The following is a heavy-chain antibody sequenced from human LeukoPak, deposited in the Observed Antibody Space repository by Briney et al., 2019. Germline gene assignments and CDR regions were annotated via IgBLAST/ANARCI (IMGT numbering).Heavy chain of an antibody. V-gene: IGHV1-18*01. J-gene: IGHJ4*02. D-gene: IGHD3-22*01. CDR2: ISAYNGNT. CDR3: ARRSIGSGYYTFDY. CDR1: GYTFTSYG. Sequence: GASVKVSCKASGYTFTSYGISWVRQAPGQGLEWMGWISAYNGNTNYAQKLQGRVTMTTDTSTSTAYMELRSLRSDDTAVYYRARRSIGSGYYTFDYWGQGTLVTVSS.